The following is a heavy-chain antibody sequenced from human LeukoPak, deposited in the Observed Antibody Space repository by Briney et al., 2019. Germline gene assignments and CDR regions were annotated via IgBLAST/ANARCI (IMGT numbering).Heavy chain of an antibody. Sequence: PGGSLRLSCAASGFTFSSYGMSWVRQAPGKGLEWVSAISGSGGSTYYADSVKGRFTISRDNSKNTLYLQMNGLRAEDTAIYYCAKTFYDSGSYWGAFDFWGQGTLVTVSS. J-gene: IGHJ4*02. CDR1: GFTFSSYG. CDR3: AKTFYDSGSYWGAFDF. V-gene: IGHV3-23*01. CDR2: ISGSGGST. D-gene: IGHD3-10*01.